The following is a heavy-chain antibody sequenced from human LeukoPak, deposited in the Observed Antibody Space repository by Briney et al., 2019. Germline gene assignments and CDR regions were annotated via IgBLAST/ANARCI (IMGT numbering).Heavy chain of an antibody. CDR2: IYSGGST. CDR3: NLWFGESYLNYYGMDV. D-gene: IGHD3-10*01. J-gene: IGHJ6*02. Sequence: ETLSLTCAVYGGSFSGYYWSWVRQAPGKGLEWVSVIYSGGSTYYADSVKGRFTISRDNSKNTLYLQMNSLRAEDTAVYYCNLWFGESYLNYYGMDVWGQGTTVTVSS. V-gene: IGHV3-53*01. CDR1: GGSFSGYY.